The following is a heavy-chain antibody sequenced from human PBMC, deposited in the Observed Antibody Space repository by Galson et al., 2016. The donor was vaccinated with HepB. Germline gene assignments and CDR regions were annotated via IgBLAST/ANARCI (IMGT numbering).Heavy chain of an antibody. CDR3: EGTRRFRAHYFDH. J-gene: IGHJ4*02. V-gene: IGHV3-64D*06. Sequence: SLRLSCAASGFTFSNYAMHWVRQAPGKGLEYVSSVSSNGDSTYYADSVKGRFTLSRDNSKKTLFLQMSSLRTEDTAVYYCEGTRRFRAHYFDHWGRGTLVTVSS. CDR1: GFTFSNYA. CDR2: VSSNGDST. D-gene: IGHD1-1*01.